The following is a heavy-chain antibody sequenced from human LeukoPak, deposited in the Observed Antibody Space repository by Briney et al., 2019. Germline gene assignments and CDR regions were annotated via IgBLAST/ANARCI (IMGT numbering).Heavy chain of an antibody. Sequence: PGGSLSLSCAASGFTFSSYGMSWVRQAPGKGLEWVSAISGSGGSTYYADSVKGRFTISRDNSKNTLYLQMNSLRAEDTAVYYCAKAYYYDSSGYSSYYFDYWGQGTLVTVSS. D-gene: IGHD3-22*01. V-gene: IGHV3-23*01. CDR1: GFTFSSYG. CDR3: AKAYYYDSSGYSSYYFDY. CDR2: ISGSGGST. J-gene: IGHJ4*02.